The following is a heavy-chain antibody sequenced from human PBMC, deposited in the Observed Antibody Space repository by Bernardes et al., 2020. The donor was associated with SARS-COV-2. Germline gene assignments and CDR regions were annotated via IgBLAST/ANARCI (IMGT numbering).Heavy chain of an antibody. CDR1: GFTFSSYG. CDR2: ISYDGSNK. V-gene: IGHV3-30*18. D-gene: IGHD1-26*01. Sequence: GGSLRLSCAASGFTFSSYGMHWVRQAPGKGLEWVAVISYDGSNKYYADSVKGRFTISRDNSKNTLYLQMNSLRAEDTAVYYCAKDRGSIVGARGPLWFDPWGQGTLVTVSS. CDR3: AKDRGSIVGARGPLWFDP. J-gene: IGHJ5*02.